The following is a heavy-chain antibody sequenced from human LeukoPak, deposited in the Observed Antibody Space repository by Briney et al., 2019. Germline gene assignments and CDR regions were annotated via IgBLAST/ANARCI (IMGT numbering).Heavy chain of an antibody. CDR3: ARGFNRGFDP. CDR1: GFTVNSNY. Sequence: GGSLRLSCAASGFTVNSNYWSWVHQAPGKGLEWVSVIYSGGTTYYADSVKGRFTFSRDNSKNMLHLQMNSLRAEDTAVYYCARGFNRGFDPWGQGTLVIVSS. J-gene: IGHJ5*02. D-gene: IGHD3-10*01. CDR2: IYSGGTT. V-gene: IGHV3-53*01.